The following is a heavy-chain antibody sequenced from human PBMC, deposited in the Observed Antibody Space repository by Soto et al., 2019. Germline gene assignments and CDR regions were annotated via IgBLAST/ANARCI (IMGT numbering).Heavy chain of an antibody. CDR2: INAGNGNT. D-gene: IGHD4-17*01. J-gene: IGHJ3*02. Sequence: ASVKVSCKASGYTFTSYAMHWVRQAPGQRLEWMGWINAGNGNTKYSQKFQGRVTITRDTSASTAYMELSSLRSEDTAVYYCATDYGDYADAFDIWGQGTMATVSS. V-gene: IGHV1-3*01. CDR3: ATDYGDYADAFDI. CDR1: GYTFTSYA.